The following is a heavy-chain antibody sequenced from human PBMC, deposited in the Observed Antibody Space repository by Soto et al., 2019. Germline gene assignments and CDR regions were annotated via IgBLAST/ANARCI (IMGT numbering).Heavy chain of an antibody. V-gene: IGHV4-61*08. Sequence: SETLSLTCTVSGGSISSGGYYWSWIRQHPGKGLEWIGYIYYSGSTNYNPSLKSRVTISVDTSKNQFSLKLSSVTAADTAVYYCARVQSGDYVFPRMSSWFDPWGQGTLVTVSS. CDR1: GGSISSGGYY. CDR3: ARVQSGDYVFPRMSSWFDP. D-gene: IGHD4-17*01. CDR2: IYYSGST. J-gene: IGHJ5*02.